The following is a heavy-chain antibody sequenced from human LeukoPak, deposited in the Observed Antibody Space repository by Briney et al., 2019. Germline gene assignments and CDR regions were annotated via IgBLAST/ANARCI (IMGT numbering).Heavy chain of an antibody. CDR2: INHSGST. CDR3: ARVVAARRFDY. V-gene: IGHV4-34*01. CDR1: GGSFSGYY. D-gene: IGHD6-6*01. J-gene: IGHJ4*02. Sequence: SETLSLTCAVYGGSFSGYYWSWIRQPPGKGLEWIGEINHSGSTNYNPSLKSRVTISVDTSKNQFSLKLSSVTAADAAVYYCARVVAARRFDYWGQGTLVTVSS.